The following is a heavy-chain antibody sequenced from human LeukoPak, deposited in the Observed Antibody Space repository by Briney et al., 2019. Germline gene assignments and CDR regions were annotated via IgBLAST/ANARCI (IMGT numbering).Heavy chain of an antibody. Sequence: ASVKVSCKASGYTFTGYYMHWVRQAPGQGLEWMGWINPNSGGTNYAQKFQGRVTMTRDTSISTAYMELSRLRSDDTAVYYCATASDVVVPAALPGWYFDLWGRGTLVTVSS. CDR2: INPNSGGT. D-gene: IGHD2-2*01. J-gene: IGHJ2*01. CDR3: ATASDVVVPAALPGWYFDL. CDR1: GYTFTGYY. V-gene: IGHV1-2*02.